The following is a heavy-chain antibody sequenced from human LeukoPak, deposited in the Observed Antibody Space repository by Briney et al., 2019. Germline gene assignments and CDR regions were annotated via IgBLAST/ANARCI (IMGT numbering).Heavy chain of an antibody. D-gene: IGHD3-22*01. J-gene: IGHJ4*02. CDR1: GFSFSSYS. CDR3: AREPGGYYYDSSGYYDN. CDR2: ISSSSAYI. V-gene: IGHV3-21*01. Sequence: GGSLRPSCAASGFSFSSYSMTWVRQAPGKGLEWVSSISSSSAYIYYAHSVRGRFTISRDNAKNSLYLQMNSLRAEDMAVYYCAREPGGYYYDSSGYYDNWGQGTLVTVSS.